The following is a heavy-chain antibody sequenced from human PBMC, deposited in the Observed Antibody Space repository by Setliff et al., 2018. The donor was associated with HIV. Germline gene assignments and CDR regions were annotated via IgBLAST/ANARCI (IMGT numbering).Heavy chain of an antibody. CDR3: ARAPYTSGWYGVDY. Sequence: ASVKVSCKTSGYTFTDHYIHWVRQAPGQGLDWMGIINPIGGTASYAQKVQGRITMTGDTSTGTVYMDLSSLRSEDTAVYYCARAPYTSGWYGVDYWGQGTLVTVSS. CDR1: GYTFTDHY. V-gene: IGHV1-46*01. CDR2: INPIGGTA. D-gene: IGHD6-19*01. J-gene: IGHJ4*02.